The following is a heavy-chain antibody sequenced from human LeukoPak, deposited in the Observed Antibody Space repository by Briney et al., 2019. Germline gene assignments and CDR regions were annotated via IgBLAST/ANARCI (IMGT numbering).Heavy chain of an antibody. D-gene: IGHD3-10*01. V-gene: IGHV1-69*05. CDR1: GDTFSASS. Sequence: SVKVSCKAPGDTFSASSFNWVRQAPGHGLEWMGGIIPMYGTPDYAQKFQGRVTITTDDSTSTVYMDLSRLTSEDSAIYYCARDEAYRGVIIYAFVLWGQGTVVTVTP. CDR2: IIPMYGTP. CDR3: ARDEAYRGVIIYAFVL. J-gene: IGHJ3*01.